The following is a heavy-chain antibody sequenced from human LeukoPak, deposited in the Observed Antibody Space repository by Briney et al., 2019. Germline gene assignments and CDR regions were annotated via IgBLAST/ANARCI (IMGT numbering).Heavy chain of an antibody. CDR1: GFTVSSSY. D-gene: IGHD4-17*01. CDR2: IYSGGST. V-gene: IGHV3-66*01. J-gene: IGHJ5*02. CDR3: ARAPYDYARWFDP. Sequence: TGGSLRLSCAASGFTVSSSYMSWVRQAPAKGLEWVSVIYSGGSTYYADSVKGRFTISRDTSKNTVYLQMNSLRAEDTAVYYCARAPYDYARWFDPWGQGTLVTVSS.